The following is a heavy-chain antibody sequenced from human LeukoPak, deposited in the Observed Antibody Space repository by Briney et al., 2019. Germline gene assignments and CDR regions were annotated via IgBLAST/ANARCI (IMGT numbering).Heavy chain of an antibody. CDR1: GLTFSSYA. CDR3: AGAVARWYFDL. V-gene: IGHV3-23*01. J-gene: IGHJ2*01. Sequence: PGGSLRLSCAASGLTFSSYAMSWVRQAPGKGLEWVSAIGGSGGSTYYADSVKGRFTISRDNSKNTLYLQMNSLGAEATAVYYWAGAVARWYFDLWGRGTLVTVSS. CDR2: IGGSGGST. D-gene: IGHD6-19*01.